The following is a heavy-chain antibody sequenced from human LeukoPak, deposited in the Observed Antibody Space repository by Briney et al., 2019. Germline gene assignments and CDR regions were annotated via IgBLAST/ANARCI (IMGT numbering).Heavy chain of an antibody. J-gene: IGHJ4*02. D-gene: IGHD3-22*01. CDR2: ISSSGDTT. V-gene: IGHV3-23*01. CDR3: AKSMYYDSTGDKKYYFEY. CDR1: GFAFSTYA. Sequence: GGSLRLSCAASGFAFSTYAMTWVRQAPGKGLEWVSGISSSGDTTYYADSVKGRFTISRDNSKNALYLQINSLRAEDTAVYYCAKSMYYDSTGDKKYYFEYWGQGTLVTVSS.